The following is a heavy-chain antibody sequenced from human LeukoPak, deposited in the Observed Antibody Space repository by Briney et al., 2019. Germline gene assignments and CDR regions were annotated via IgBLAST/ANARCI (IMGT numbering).Heavy chain of an antibody. J-gene: IGHJ5*02. Sequence: SETLSLTCAVYGGSFSGYYWSWIRQPPGKGLEWIGEINHSGSTNYNPSLKSRVTISVDTSKNQFSLKLSSVTAADTAVYYCAREHSSGWFYNWFDPWGQGTLVTVSS. V-gene: IGHV4-34*01. D-gene: IGHD6-19*01. CDR1: GGSFSGYY. CDR3: AREHSSGWFYNWFDP. CDR2: INHSGST.